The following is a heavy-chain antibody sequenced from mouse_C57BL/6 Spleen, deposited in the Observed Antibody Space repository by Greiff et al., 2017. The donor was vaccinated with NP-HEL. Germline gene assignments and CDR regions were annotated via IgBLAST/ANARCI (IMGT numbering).Heavy chain of an antibody. V-gene: IGHV1-81*01. CDR1: GYTFTSYG. CDR3: ARFYYGSSLYYFDY. J-gene: IGHJ2*01. CDR2: IYPRSGNT. D-gene: IGHD1-1*01. Sequence: QSGAELARPGASVKLSCKASGYTFTSYGISWVKQRTGQGLEWIGEIYPRSGNTYYNEKFKGKATLTADKSSSTAYMELRSLTSEDSAVYFCARFYYGSSLYYFDYWGQGTTLTVSS.